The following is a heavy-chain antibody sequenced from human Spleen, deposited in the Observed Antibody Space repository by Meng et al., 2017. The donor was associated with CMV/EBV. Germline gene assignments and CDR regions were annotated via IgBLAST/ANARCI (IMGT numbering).Heavy chain of an antibody. D-gene: IGHD1-26*01. V-gene: IGHV3-30-3*01. CDR1: GFTFSGFA. Sequence: SGFTFSGFAMHWVRQAPGKGLGWVAVISYDGSNKYYADSVKGRFTISRDNSKNTLYLQMNSLRAEDTAVYYCASPDSGSYRTRPNDYWGQGTLVTVSS. CDR3: ASPDSGSYRTRPNDY. CDR2: ISYDGSNK. J-gene: IGHJ4*02.